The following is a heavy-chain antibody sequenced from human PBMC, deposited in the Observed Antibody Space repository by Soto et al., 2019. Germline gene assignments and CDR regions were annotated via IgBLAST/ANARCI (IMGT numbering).Heavy chain of an antibody. CDR1: GYTFTSYD. J-gene: IGHJ1*01. V-gene: IGHV1-8*01. D-gene: IGHD2-8*01. CDR2: MNPNSGNT. CDR3: ARGRYCTNGVCYSSAEYFQH. Sequence: GASVKVSCKASGYTFTSYDINWVRQATGQGLEWMGWMNPNSGNTGYAQKFQGRVTMTRNTSISTAYMELSSLRSEDTAVYYCARGRYCTNGVCYSSAEYFQHWGQGTPVTVSS.